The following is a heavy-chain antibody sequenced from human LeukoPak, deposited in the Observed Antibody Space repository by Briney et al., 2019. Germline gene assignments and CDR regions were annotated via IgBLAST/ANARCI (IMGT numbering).Heavy chain of an antibody. D-gene: IGHD3-16*02. CDR1: GFTFYSYA. CDR3: AKVGRGDDYVWGSYQAY. Sequence: PGGSLRLSCGASGFTFYSYAMSWVRQAPGKGLEWVSAISGSGGSTYYADSVKGRFTISRDNSKNTLYLQMNSLRAEDTAVYYCAKVGRGDDYVWGSYQAYWGQGTLVTVSS. V-gene: IGHV3-23*01. J-gene: IGHJ4*02. CDR2: ISGSGGST.